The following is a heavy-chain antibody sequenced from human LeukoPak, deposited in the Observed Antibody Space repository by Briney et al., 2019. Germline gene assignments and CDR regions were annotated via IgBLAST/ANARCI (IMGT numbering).Heavy chain of an antibody. CDR2: IIPIFGTA. Sequence: ASVKVSCKASGGTFSGYGITWVRQAPGQGLEWMGGIIPIFGTANYAQKFQGRVTITADESTTTAYMELSSLRSEDTAVYYCARVFMYDYGDYGYFDLWGRGTLVTVSS. J-gene: IGHJ2*01. CDR3: ARVFMYDYGDYGYFDL. CDR1: GGTFSGYG. D-gene: IGHD4-17*01. V-gene: IGHV1-69*01.